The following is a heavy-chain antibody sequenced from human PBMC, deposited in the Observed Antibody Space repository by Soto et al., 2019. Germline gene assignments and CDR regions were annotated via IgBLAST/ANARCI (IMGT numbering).Heavy chain of an antibody. CDR1: GFTFSGSA. V-gene: IGHV3-73*02. Sequence: EVQLVESGGGLVQPGGSLKLSCAASGFTFSGSAMHWVRQASGNGLEWVGRIRSKANNYATAYAASVKGRFTLSRDDSQSTAYLQMNSLTTEDTAIYYCTGAVVGATGAISWGQGTLVTVSS. CDR3: TGAVVGATGAIS. CDR2: IRSKANNYAT. D-gene: IGHD1-26*01. J-gene: IGHJ4*02.